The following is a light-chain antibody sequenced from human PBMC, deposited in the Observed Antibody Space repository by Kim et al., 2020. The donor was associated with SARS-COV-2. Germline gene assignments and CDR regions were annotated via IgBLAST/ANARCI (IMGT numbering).Light chain of an antibody. Sequence: DVVMTQSPISLPATLGQPASISCRSSQSLVYSDGNTYLNWFQQRPGQSPRHLIYKVSNRDSGVPDRFSGSGSGTVFTLKISRVEAEDVGVYYCMQGTHWPPTFGQGTKLEI. J-gene: IGKJ2*01. CDR3: MQGTHWPPT. CDR2: KVS. CDR1: QSLVYSDGNTY. V-gene: IGKV2-30*01.